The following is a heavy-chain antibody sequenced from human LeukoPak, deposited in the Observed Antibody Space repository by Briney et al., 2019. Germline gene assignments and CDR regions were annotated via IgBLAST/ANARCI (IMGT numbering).Heavy chain of an antibody. CDR1: GYTFTSYG. Sequence: ASVKVSCKASGYTFTSYGISWVRQAPGQGLEWMGWMSAYNGNTNYAQKLQGRVTMTTDTSTSTAYMELRSLRSDDTAVYYCARKNGVPAAQGYYYYYMDVWGKGTTVTVSS. J-gene: IGHJ6*03. V-gene: IGHV1-18*01. CDR2: MSAYNGNT. CDR3: ARKNGVPAAQGYYYYYMDV. D-gene: IGHD2-2*01.